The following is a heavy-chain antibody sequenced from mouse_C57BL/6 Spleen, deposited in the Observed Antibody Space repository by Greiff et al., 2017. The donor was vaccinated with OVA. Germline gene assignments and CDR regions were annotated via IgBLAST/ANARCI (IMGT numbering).Heavy chain of an antibody. D-gene: IGHD1-1*01. CDR1: GFNIKDYY. J-gene: IGHJ1*03. V-gene: IGHV14-2*01. CDR2: IDPEDGET. Sequence: EVQLQQSGAELVKPGASVKLSCTASGFNIKDYYMHWVKQRTEQGLEWIGRIDPEDGETKYAPKFQGKATITADKSSNTAYLQLSSLTSEDTAVYYGARYTTVVATPTRIDDWGTGTTVTVSS. CDR3: ARYTTVVATPTRIDD.